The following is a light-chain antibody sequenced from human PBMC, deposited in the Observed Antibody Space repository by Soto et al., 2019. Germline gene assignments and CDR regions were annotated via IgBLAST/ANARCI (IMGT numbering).Light chain of an antibody. J-gene: IGKJ1*01. CDR3: QQCGSSPWT. CDR1: QSVSSYY. V-gene: IGKV3-20*01. Sequence: EIVLTQSPGTLSLPPGERATLSCRASQSVSSYYLAWYQQKPGQAPRLLIYAASSRATGIPDRFSGGGSGTDFTLTISRLEPEDFAASYCQQCGSSPWTFGQGTKVDIK. CDR2: AAS.